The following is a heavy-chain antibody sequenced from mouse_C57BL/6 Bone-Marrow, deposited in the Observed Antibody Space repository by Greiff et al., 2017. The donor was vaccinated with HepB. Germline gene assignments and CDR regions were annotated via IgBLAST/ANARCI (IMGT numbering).Heavy chain of an antibody. V-gene: IGHV1-63*01. CDR3: ASAYPTGYFDY. J-gene: IGHJ2*01. CDR1: GYTFTNYW. D-gene: IGHD2-10*01. CDR2: IYPGGGYT. Sequence: QVQLKESGAELVRPGPSVKMSCKASGYTFTNYWIGWAKQRPGHGLEWIGDIYPGGGYTNYNEKFKGKATLTADKSSSTAYMQFSSLTSEDSAIYYCASAYPTGYFDYWGQGTTLTVSS.